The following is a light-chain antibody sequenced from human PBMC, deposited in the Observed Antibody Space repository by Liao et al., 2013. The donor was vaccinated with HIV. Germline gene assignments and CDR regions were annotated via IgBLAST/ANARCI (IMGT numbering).Light chain of an antibody. CDR3: QAWDSSTGV. J-gene: IGLJ3*02. CDR2: YDS. V-gene: IGLV3-21*01. CDR1: NIGSKT. Sequence: SLVLTQPPSVSVAPGKTARLTCGGNNIGSKTVHWYQKKPGQSPVLVITYDSGRPSGIPERFSGSNSGNTATLTISGTQPMDEADYYCQAWDSSTGVFGGGTQLTVL.